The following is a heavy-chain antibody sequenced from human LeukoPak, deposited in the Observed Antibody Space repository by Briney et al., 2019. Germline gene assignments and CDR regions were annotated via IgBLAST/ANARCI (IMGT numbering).Heavy chain of an antibody. J-gene: IGHJ4*02. CDR3: ARGGSSSSYYFDY. V-gene: IGHV3-23*01. D-gene: IGHD6-13*01. CDR2: ISGGGGNT. CDR1: GFTVNNYG. Sequence: GGSLRLSCAASGFTVNNYGMNWVRQAPGKGLEWVSVISGGGGNTYYADSVKGRFTISRDKSKNTVDLQMNSLRAEDTAIYYCARGGSSSSYYFDYWGQGTLVTVSS.